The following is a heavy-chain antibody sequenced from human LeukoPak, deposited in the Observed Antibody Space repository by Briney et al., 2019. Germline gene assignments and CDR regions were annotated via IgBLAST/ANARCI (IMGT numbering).Heavy chain of an antibody. CDR2: INPNSGGT. Sequence: ASVKVSCKASGYTFTGYYMHWVRQAPGQGLEWMGRINPNSGGTNYAQKFQGRVTMTRDTSISTAYMELSRLRSDDTAVYYCAILPYAGNNWFDPWGQGTLDTVSS. J-gene: IGHJ5*02. CDR1: GYTFTGYY. D-gene: IGHD3-16*01. V-gene: IGHV1-2*06. CDR3: AILPYAGNNWFDP.